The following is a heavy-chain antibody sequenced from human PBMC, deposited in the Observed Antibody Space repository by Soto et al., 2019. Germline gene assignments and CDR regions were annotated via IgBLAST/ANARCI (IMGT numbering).Heavy chain of an antibody. J-gene: IGHJ4*02. V-gene: IGHV3-43D*04. D-gene: IGHD2-21*02. CDR2: ISWDGGST. CDR1: GFTFDDYA. Sequence: VGSLRLSCAASGFTFDDYAMHWVRQAPGKGLEWVSLISWDGGSTYYADSVKGRFTISRDNSKNSLYLQMNSLRAEDTALYYCAKADSGGNSGLSDWGQGTLVTVSS. CDR3: AKADSGGNSGLSD.